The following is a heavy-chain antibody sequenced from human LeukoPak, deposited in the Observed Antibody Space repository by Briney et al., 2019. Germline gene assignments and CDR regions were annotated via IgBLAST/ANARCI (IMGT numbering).Heavy chain of an antibody. Sequence: ASVKVSCKTSGYTFTSSYIHWVRQAPGQGLEWVGIINPRGGSTTYGQKFQGRVTMTRDTSTSTVYMELSSLRSEDTAVYYCARGDYDFWSGYYTDWGQGTLVTVSS. CDR1: GYTFTSSY. CDR3: ARGDYDFWSGYYTD. D-gene: IGHD3-3*01. J-gene: IGHJ4*02. CDR2: INPRGGST. V-gene: IGHV1-46*01.